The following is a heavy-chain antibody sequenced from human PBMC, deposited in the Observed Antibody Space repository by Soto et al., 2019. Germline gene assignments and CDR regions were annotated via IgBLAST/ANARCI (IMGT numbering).Heavy chain of an antibody. D-gene: IGHD1-26*01. CDR3: ARDAYSGILVNLYYYGMDV. Sequence: GGSLRLSCAASGFTFSDYYMSWIRQAPGKGLEWVSYISSSGSTIYYADSVKGRFTISRDNAKNSLYLQMNSLRAEDTAVYYCARDAYSGILVNLYYYGMDVWGQGATVTVFS. CDR2: ISSSGSTI. CDR1: GFTFSDYY. J-gene: IGHJ6*02. V-gene: IGHV3-11*01.